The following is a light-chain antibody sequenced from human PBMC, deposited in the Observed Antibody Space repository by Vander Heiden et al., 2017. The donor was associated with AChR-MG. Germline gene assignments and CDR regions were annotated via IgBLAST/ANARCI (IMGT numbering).Light chain of an antibody. V-gene: IGKV1-39*01. J-gene: IGKJ1*01. CDR3: QQSYNMPRT. CDR2: VAS. CDR1: QTISNF. Sequence: DIQLTQSPSSLSASVGDRVTITCRTSQTISNFLNWYQQRPGKAPRLLIYVASSLQSGVPSRFSGSGSGTDFTLTISSLQVEDFATYYCQQSYNMPRTFGQGTKVEIK.